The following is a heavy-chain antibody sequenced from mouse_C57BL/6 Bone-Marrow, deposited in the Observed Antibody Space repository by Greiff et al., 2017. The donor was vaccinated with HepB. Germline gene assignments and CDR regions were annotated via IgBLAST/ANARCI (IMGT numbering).Heavy chain of an antibody. D-gene: IGHD1-1*01. CDR1: GYTFTNYW. CDR2: IYPGGGYT. Sequence: VQGVESGAELVRPGTSVKMSCKASGYTFTNYWIGWAKQRPGHGLEWIGDIYPGGGYTNYNEKFKGKATLTADKSSSTAYMQFSSLTSEDSAIYYCARCYGSSYWYFDVWGTGTTVTVSS. CDR3: ARCYGSSYWYFDV. V-gene: IGHV1-63*01. J-gene: IGHJ1*03.